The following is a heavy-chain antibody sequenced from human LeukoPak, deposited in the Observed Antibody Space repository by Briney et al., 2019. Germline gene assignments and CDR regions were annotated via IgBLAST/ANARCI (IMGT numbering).Heavy chain of an antibody. CDR3: ARPGYCSGGSCYYYYGLDV. Sequence: SETLSLTCTVSGGSISSGNYYWSWIRQHPGKGLEWIGYIYYSGSTYYNPSLKSRVTISVDTSKNQFSLKLSSVTAADTAVYYCARPGYCSGGSCYYYYGLDVWGQGTTVTVSS. D-gene: IGHD2-15*01. CDR1: GGSISSGNYY. CDR2: IYYSGST. V-gene: IGHV4-31*03. J-gene: IGHJ6*02.